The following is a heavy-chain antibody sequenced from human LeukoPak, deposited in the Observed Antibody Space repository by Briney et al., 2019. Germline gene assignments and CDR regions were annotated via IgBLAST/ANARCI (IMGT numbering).Heavy chain of an antibody. CDR3: AKEITIFGVVGFSNDY. Sequence: GGSLRLSCAASGFTFSSYAMSWVRQAPGKGLEWVSAISGSGGSTYYADSVKGRFTISRDNSKNTLYLQMNSLRAEDTAVYYCAKEITIFGVVGFSNDYWGQGTLVTVSS. V-gene: IGHV3-23*01. CDR2: ISGSGGST. CDR1: GFTFSSYA. J-gene: IGHJ4*02. D-gene: IGHD3-3*01.